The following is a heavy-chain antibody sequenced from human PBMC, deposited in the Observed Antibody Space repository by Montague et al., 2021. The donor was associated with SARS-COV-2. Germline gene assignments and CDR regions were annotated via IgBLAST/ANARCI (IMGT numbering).Heavy chain of an antibody. J-gene: IGHJ5*02. D-gene: IGHD6-13*01. CDR2: TYYTGST. V-gene: IGHV4-59*01. CDR1: GVSISSYY. Sequence: SETLSLTCTVSGVSISSYYWIWIRQPPGKGLEWIGYTYYTGSTNSNPSLKSRVTISVDTSKNQFSLKLSSVTAADTAVYYCARGVASSEGNWLDPWGQGTLVTVSS. CDR3: ARGVASSEGNWLDP.